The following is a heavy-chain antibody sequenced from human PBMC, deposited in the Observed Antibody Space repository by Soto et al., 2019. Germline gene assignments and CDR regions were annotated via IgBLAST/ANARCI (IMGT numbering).Heavy chain of an antibody. D-gene: IGHD5-12*01. V-gene: IGHV3-23*01. J-gene: IGHJ4*02. CDR2: ISGSGGST. Sequence: VQLLESGGGLVQPGGSLRLSCAASGFTFSSYAMSWVRQAPGKGLEWVSAISGSGGSTYYADSVKGRFTISRDNSNNTRYPQMNSLRAEDTAVYYCAKDVDTVSCYDYSRTRRYFDYWGQGTLVTVSS. CDR3: AKDVDTVSCYDYSRTRRYFDY. CDR1: GFTFSSYA.